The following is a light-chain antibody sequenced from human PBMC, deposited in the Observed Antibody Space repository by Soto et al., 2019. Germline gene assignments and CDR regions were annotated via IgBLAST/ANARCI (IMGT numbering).Light chain of an antibody. CDR3: CSDAGGFTWV. CDR2: DVD. J-gene: IGLJ3*02. V-gene: IGLV2-11*01. CDR1: RSDVGGYRF. Sequence: QSALTQPRSVSGSPGQSVTISCTGARSDVGGYRFVSWYQQHPDKAPKLMIYDVDKRPSGVPDRFSGSKSGNTASLTISGLQAEDEADFCCSDAGGFTWVFGGGTQLTVL.